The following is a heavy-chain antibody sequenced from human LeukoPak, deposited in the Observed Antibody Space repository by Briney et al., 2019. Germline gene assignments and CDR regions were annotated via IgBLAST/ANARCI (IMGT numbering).Heavy chain of an antibody. D-gene: IGHD3-10*01. V-gene: IGHV4-4*07. CDR1: GGSISSYY. CDR3: AREITMVRGAMDGWFDP. J-gene: IGHJ5*02. Sequence: PSETLSLTCTVSGGSISSYYWSWIRQSAGKGLEWIGRIYTSGSTNYNPSLKSRVTMSVDTSKNQFSLKLSSVTAADTAVYYCAREITMVRGAMDGWFDPWGQGTLVTVSS. CDR2: IYTSGST.